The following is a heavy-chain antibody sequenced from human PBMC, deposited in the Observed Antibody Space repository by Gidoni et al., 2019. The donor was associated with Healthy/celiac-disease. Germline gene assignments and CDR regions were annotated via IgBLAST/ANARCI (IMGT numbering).Heavy chain of an antibody. J-gene: IGHJ4*02. CDR3: ARDYSSGWNEEVDY. Sequence: EVQLVESGGRLVKPGGSLRLSCAASGFTFSSYSMNWVRQAPGKGLEWVSSISSSSSYIYYADSVKGRFTISRDNAKNSLYLQMNSLRAEDTAVYYCARDYSSGWNEEVDYWGQGTLVTVSS. V-gene: IGHV3-21*01. D-gene: IGHD6-19*01. CDR1: GFTFSSYS. CDR2: ISSSSSYI.